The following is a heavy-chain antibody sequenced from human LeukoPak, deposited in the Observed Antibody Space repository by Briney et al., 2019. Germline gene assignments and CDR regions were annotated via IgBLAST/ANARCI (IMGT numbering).Heavy chain of an antibody. V-gene: IGHV3-30*03. CDR3: WGFDY. CDR2: ISYDGSNK. CDR1: GFTFSSYG. J-gene: IGHJ4*02. Sequence: GGSLRLSCAASGFTFSSYGMHWVRQAPGKGLEWVAVISYDGSNKYYADSVKGRFTISRDNSENTLYLQMNSLRAEDTAVYYCWGFDYWGQGTLVTVSS. D-gene: IGHD7-27*01.